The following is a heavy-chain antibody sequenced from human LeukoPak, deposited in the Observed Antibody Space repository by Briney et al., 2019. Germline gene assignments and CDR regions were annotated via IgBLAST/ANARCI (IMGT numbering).Heavy chain of an antibody. CDR1: GFTFSGYW. J-gene: IGHJ3*02. Sequence: PGGSLRLSCAASGFTFSGYWMHWVRQAPGKGLVWVSRINSDGSSTSYADSVKGRFTISRDNAKNTLYLQMNSLRAEDTAVYYCARMQLDHDAFDIWGQGTMVTVSS. CDR2: INSDGSST. D-gene: IGHD1-1*01. V-gene: IGHV3-74*01. CDR3: ARMQLDHDAFDI.